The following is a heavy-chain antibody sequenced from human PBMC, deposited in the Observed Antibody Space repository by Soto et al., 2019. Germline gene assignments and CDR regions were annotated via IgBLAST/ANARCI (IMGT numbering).Heavy chain of an antibody. V-gene: IGHV1-8*01. CDR2: MNPNSGYT. D-gene: IGHD1-1*01. CDR1: GYTFTSYD. Sequence: ASVKVSCKASGYTFTSYDINWVRQATGQGLEWMGWMNPNSGYTGYAQKIQGRVTMTRNTSIITAYMELSSLRSEDTAIYYCARSEGTTGTIDYWGQGTLVTVSS. CDR3: ARSEGTTGTIDY. J-gene: IGHJ4*02.